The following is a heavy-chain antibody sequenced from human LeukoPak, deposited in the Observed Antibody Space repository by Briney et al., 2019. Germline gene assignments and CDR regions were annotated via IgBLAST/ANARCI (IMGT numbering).Heavy chain of an antibody. J-gene: IGHJ4*02. CDR1: GFTFSSYA. D-gene: IGHD6-13*01. CDR3: AKTRPLDSSSWSHGDY. V-gene: IGHV3-23*01. CDR2: ISGSDDST. Sequence: TGGSLRLSCAASGFTFSSYAMSWVRQAPGKGLGWVSAISGSDDSTYYGDSVKGRFTISRDNSKNTLYLQMNSLRAEDTAVYYCAKTRPLDSSSWSHGDYWGQGTLVTVSS.